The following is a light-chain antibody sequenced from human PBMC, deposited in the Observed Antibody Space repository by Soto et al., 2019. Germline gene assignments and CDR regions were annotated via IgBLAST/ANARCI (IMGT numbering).Light chain of an antibody. J-gene: IGKJ1*01. CDR3: QQYNNRPPWT. Sequence: ETVMTQSPVTLSVSPGERATLSCRASQSVSSNLAWFQQKPGQAPRLLIYGASTSATGVPARFRGSGSGTEVTLTISGLQSEDIAIYYCQQYNNRPPWTFGQGTKVEMK. CDR2: GAS. CDR1: QSVSSN. V-gene: IGKV3-15*01.